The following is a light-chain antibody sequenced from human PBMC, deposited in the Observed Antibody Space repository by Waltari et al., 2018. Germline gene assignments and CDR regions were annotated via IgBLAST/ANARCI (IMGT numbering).Light chain of an antibody. CDR2: KDT. CDR3: QSTDRSDRWV. CDR1: ALPKQY. Sequence: SYELTQPPPVSVSPGQTAAITCPGDALPKQYAYWYQQKPGQAPVLLIYKDTHRPSGIPERFSGSTSGTTVTLTISGVQAEDEADYYCQSTDRSDRWVFGGGTKLTVL. J-gene: IGLJ3*02. V-gene: IGLV3-25*03.